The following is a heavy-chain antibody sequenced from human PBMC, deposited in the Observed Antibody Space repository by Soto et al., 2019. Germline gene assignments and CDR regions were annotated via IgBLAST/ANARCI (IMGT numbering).Heavy chain of an antibody. D-gene: IGHD6-6*01. V-gene: IGHV1-69*13. J-gene: IGHJ5*02. CDR2: IIPIFGTA. Sequence: WASVKVSCKASGGTFSSYAISWVRQAPGQGLEWMGGIIPIFGTANYAQKFQGRVTITADESTSTAYMELSSLRSEDTAVYYCARRGNGIAARFPNWFDPWGQGTLVTVSS. CDR3: ARRGNGIAARFPNWFDP. CDR1: GGTFSSYA.